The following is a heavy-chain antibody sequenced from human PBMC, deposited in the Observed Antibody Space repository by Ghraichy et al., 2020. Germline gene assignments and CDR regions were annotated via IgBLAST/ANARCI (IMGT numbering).Heavy chain of an antibody. CDR1: GGSISSSSYY. V-gene: IGHV4-39*01. CDR3: ASRIRITMIVGEN. J-gene: IGHJ4*02. CDR2: IYYSGST. Sequence: SETLSLTCTVSGGSISSSSYYWGWIRQPPGKGLEWIGSIYYSGSTYYNPSLKSRVTISVDTSKNQFSLKLSSVTAADTAVYYCASRIRITMIVGENWGQGTLVTVSS. D-gene: IGHD3-22*01.